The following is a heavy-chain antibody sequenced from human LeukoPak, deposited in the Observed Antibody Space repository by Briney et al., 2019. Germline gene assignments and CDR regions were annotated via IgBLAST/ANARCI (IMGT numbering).Heavy chain of an antibody. J-gene: IGHJ3*02. V-gene: IGHV1-2*02. D-gene: IGHD4-17*01. Sequence: ASVKVSCKASGYTFTGYYMHWVRQAPGQGLEWMGWINPNSGGTNYAQKFQGRVAITRNTSISTAYMELSSLRSEDTAVYYCARVAPTDAFDIWGQGTMVTVSS. CDR1: GYTFTGYY. CDR2: INPNSGGT. CDR3: ARVAPTDAFDI.